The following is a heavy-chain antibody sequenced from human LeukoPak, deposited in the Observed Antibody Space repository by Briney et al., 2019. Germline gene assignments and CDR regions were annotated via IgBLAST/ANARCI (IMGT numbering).Heavy chain of an antibody. CDR3: AKRRVVVAAEDDY. CDR1: GFMFSAYA. CDR2: ISGSGGST. Sequence: GGSLRLSCAASGFMFSAYAMSWVRQAPGKGLEWVSAISGSGGSTYYADSVKGRFTISRDNSKNTLYLQMNSLRAEDTAVYYCAKRRVVVAAEDDYWGQGTLVTVSS. J-gene: IGHJ4*02. D-gene: IGHD2-15*01. V-gene: IGHV3-23*01.